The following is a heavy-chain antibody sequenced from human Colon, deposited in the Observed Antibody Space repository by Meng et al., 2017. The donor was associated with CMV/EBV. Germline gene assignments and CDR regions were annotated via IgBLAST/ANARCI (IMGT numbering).Heavy chain of an antibody. J-gene: IGHJ4*02. CDR2: MGREGSTT. V-gene: IGHV3-74*03. CDR3: AKDYDE. CDR1: GGTWRTAW. Sequence: AEGGTWRTAWRQGVRKTTGKGRVWDEGMGREGSTTKYADAVKGRFTISRDNAKKTVYLKMDSLRAEDTAVYYCAKDYDEWGQGTLVTVSS.